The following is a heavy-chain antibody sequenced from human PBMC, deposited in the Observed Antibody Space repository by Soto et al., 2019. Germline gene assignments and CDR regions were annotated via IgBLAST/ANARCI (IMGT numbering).Heavy chain of an antibody. CDR1: GGSVSNNNW. CDR3: TKNSAYALDY. V-gene: IGHV4-4*02. D-gene: IGHD5-12*01. CDR2: IHHSGGT. J-gene: IGHJ4*02. Sequence: QVQLQESGPGLVKPSGTLSLSCAVSGGSVSNNNWWSWVRQSPGNGLEWIGEIHHSGGTSYNRCLESRANLSVDKSKNELSLRLNYVTAADTAVYYCTKNSAYALDYWGLGILVTVSS.